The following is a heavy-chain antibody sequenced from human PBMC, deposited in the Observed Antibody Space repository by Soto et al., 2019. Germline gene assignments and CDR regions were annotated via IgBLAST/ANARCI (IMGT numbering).Heavy chain of an antibody. CDR2: MSSDSTYI. Sequence: DVQLVDSGGGLVKPGGSLRLSCAGSEFTFSDYSMNWVRQAPGKGLEWVSSMSSDSTYIYYADSVKGRFTISRDNAKNLLYLQMDSLRVEDTAVYYCMGGDYVRYYYYGLDVWGQGTAVIVSS. V-gene: IGHV3-21*01. CDR3: MGGDYVRYYYYGLDV. D-gene: IGHD4-17*01. J-gene: IGHJ6*02. CDR1: EFTFSDYS.